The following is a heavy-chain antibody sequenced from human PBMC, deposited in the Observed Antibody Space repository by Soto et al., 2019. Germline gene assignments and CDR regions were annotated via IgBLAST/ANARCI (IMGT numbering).Heavy chain of an antibody. J-gene: IGHJ6*02. CDR2: INAGNGNT. D-gene: IGHD2-15*01. CDR3: ATKIAGYCSGGSCYAYYYYGMAV. Sequence: GASVKVSCKASGYTFTSYAMHWVRQAPGQRLEWMGWINAGNGNTKYSQKFQGRVTITRDTSASTAYMELSSLRSEDTAVYYCATKIAGYCSGGSCYAYYYYGMAVWGQGTTVTVSS. CDR1: GYTFTSYA. V-gene: IGHV1-3*01.